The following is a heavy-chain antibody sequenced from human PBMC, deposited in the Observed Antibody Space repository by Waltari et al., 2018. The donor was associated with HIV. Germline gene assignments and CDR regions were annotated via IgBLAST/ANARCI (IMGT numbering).Heavy chain of an antibody. V-gene: IGHV1-69*08. J-gene: IGHJ4*02. CDR2: VIPMSGTT. CDR3: ASARETMGVDFDF. D-gene: IGHD3-10*01. Sequence: QVQLVQSGAEVRTPGSSVKVSCKASGGSFTSYSINWVRQAPGQGLEWMVRVIPMSGTTNKAQKFQGRVTITADKSTTTSYMELTSLRTEDTAVYYCASARETMGVDFDFWGQGTLVTVSS. CDR1: GGSFTSYS.